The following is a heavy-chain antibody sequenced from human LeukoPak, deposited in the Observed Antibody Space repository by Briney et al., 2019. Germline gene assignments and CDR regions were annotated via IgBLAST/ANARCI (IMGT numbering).Heavy chain of an antibody. CDR3: AKGQEGTTMGLFDY. Sequence: GGSLRLSCAASGFTFSTYGMHWVRQAPGKGLEWVALISYDGHIKYYADSVRGRLTISRDNSKNTLYLQMNSLRPEDTAVYYCAKGQEGTTMGLFDYWGQGTLVTVSS. V-gene: IGHV3-30*18. CDR1: GFTFSTYG. D-gene: IGHD1-26*01. J-gene: IGHJ4*02. CDR2: ISYDGHIK.